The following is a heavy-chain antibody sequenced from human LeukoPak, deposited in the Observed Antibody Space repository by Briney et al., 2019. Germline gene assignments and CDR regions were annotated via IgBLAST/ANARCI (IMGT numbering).Heavy chain of an antibody. D-gene: IGHD5-12*01. J-gene: IGHJ4*02. CDR1: GFTFSSYA. CDR2: ISGSVVST. CDR3: ASTIVATIN. Sequence: GGSLRLSCAASGFTFSSYAMSWVRQAPGKGLEWVSAISGSVVSTYYADSVKGRFTISRDNSKNTLYLHMNSLRAEDTAVYYCASTIVATINWGQGTLVTVSS. V-gene: IGHV3-23*01.